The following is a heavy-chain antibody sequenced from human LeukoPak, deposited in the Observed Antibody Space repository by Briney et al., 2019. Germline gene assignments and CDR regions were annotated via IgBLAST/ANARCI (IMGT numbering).Heavy chain of an antibody. CDR1: GDSLSSNNGA. Sequence: SQTLSLTSDISGDSLSSNNGAWNWIRQSPSRGLEWLGRTYYRSKWYNDYAGSLNGRITISPDTSKNQLSLQLNSVTPEDTAIYYCARDLGTTGWYTFDYWGQGILVTVSS. J-gene: IGHJ4*02. CDR3: ARDLGTTGWYTFDY. D-gene: IGHD6-19*01. V-gene: IGHV6-1*01. CDR2: TYYRSKWYN.